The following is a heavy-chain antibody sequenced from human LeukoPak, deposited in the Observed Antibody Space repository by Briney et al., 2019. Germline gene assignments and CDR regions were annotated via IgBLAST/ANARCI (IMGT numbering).Heavy chain of an antibody. CDR1: GFTFSSYW. CDR3: ARDKIEGPTKLDY. D-gene: IGHD1-1*01. Sequence: GGSLRLSCAASGFTFSSYWMSWVRLAPGKGLEWVANIKQDESEKYVDSLKGRFTISRDNAKNSLYLQMNSLRAEDTAVYYCARDKIEGPTKLDYWGQGILVTVSS. V-gene: IGHV3-7*01. J-gene: IGHJ4*02. CDR2: IKQDESEK.